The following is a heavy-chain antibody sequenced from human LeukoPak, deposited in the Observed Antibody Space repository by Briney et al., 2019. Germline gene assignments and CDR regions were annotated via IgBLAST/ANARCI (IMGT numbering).Heavy chain of an antibody. V-gene: IGHV3-11*01. CDR2: ISSSGSTI. CDR3: VPLGGYYDSSGYYEYYFDY. Sequence: PGGSLRLSCAASGFTFSDYYMSWIRQAPGKGLEWVSYISSSGSTIYYADSVKGRFTISRDNAKNSLYLQMNSLRAEDTAVYYCVPLGGYYDSSGYYEYYFDYWGQGTLVTVSS. J-gene: IGHJ4*02. CDR1: GFTFSDYY. D-gene: IGHD3-22*01.